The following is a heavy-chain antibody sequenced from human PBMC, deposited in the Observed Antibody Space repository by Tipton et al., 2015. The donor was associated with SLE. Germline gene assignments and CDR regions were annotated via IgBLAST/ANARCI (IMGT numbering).Heavy chain of an antibody. J-gene: IGHJ2*01. D-gene: IGHD4-23*01. CDR3: ARPRTVVTPGGSDWYFDL. CDR2: IYYSGST. V-gene: IGHV4-31*03. Sequence: TLSLTCTVSGGSISSGGYYWSWIRQHPGKGLEWVGYIYYSGSTYYNPPPKSRVTISVDTTKNQFSLKLSSVTAADTAVDYCARPRTVVTPGGSDWYFDLWGRGTLVTVSS. CDR1: GGSISSGGYY.